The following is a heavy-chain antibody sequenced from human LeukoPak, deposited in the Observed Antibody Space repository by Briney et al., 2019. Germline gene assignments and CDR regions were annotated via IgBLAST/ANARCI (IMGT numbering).Heavy chain of an antibody. CDR3: ARARKYYESSGYPIDVFDI. V-gene: IGHV1-2*02. CDR2: INPNSGGT. CDR1: GYTFTGYY. J-gene: IGHJ3*02. Sequence: ASVKVSCKASGYTFTGYYMHWVRQAPGQGLEWMGWINPNSGGTYYGQKFQGTVTMTRDTSITTAYMELSRLRSDDTAVYYCARARKYYESSGYPIDVFDIWGQGTMVTVS. D-gene: IGHD3-22*01.